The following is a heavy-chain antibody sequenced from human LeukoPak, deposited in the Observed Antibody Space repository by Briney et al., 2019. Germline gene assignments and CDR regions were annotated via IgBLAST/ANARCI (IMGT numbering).Heavy chain of an antibody. CDR3: ARGVDNGADFSRGWHFDY. CDR2: ISAYNGNT. Sequence: ASVKVSCKASGYTFSNYGVTWVRQAPGQGLECMGWISAYNGNTDYAQKFQGRVTMTTDTSTSTAYMDLRSLTSGDTAVYYCARGVDNGADFSRGWHFDYWGQGTLVTVSS. CDR1: GYTFSNYG. D-gene: IGHD6-19*01. J-gene: IGHJ4*02. V-gene: IGHV1-18*01.